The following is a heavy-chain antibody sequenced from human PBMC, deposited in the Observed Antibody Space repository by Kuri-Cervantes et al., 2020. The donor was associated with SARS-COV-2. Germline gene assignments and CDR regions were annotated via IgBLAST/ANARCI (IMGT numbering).Heavy chain of an antibody. CDR1: GGSISSYY. D-gene: IGHD3-10*01. J-gene: IGHJ5*02. Sequence: GSLRLSCTVSGGSISSYYWSWIRQSPGKGLEWIGYISETGGTNYNPSLKSRVTVSVDISKNQFSLKMNSVNAADTAVYYCARGTTPVYVSGPLWFHLDLWGQGTLVTVSS. CDR2: ISETGGT. V-gene: IGHV4-59*01. CDR3: ARGTTPVYVSGPLWFHLDL.